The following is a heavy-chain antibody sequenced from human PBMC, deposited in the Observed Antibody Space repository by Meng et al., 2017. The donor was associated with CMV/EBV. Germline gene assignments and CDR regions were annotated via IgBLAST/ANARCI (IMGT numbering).Heavy chain of an antibody. J-gene: IGHJ3*02. CDR3: TRGYDFWSGYFSDHAFDI. CDR1: GFTFGDYS. V-gene: IGHV3-49*02. D-gene: IGHD3-3*01. CDR2: IRSKAYGGPT. Sequence: GESLKISCTAPGFTFGDYSMSWVRQAPGKGLEWVGFIRSKAYGGPTEYAASVKGRFSISRDDSKSIAYLQMNSLKTEDTAVYYCTRGYDFWSGYFSDHAFDIWGQGTMVTVSS.